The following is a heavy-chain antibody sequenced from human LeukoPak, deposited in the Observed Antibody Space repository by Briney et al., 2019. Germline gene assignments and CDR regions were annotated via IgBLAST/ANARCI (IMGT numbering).Heavy chain of an antibody. J-gene: IGHJ4*02. V-gene: IGHV4-59*08. CDR2: ICYSGNT. D-gene: IGHD1-26*01. CDR1: GGSISSYY. CDR3: ARQRGRWDSFDY. Sequence: SSETLSLTCTVSGGSISSYYWSWIRQPPGKGLEWIGYICYSGNTNYNPSLKSRVTMSVDTSKNQLSLKLRSVTAADTAVYYCARQRGRWDSFDYWGQGTLVTVSS.